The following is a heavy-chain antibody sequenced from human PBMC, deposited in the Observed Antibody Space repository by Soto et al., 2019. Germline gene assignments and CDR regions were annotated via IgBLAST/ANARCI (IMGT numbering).Heavy chain of an antibody. CDR1: GGSISSGGYY. D-gene: IGHD3-10*01. CDR3: ARDLYGSGSYYIPWHFGY. CDR2: IYYSGST. J-gene: IGHJ4*02. V-gene: IGHV4-31*03. Sequence: QVQLQESGPGLVKPSQTLSLTCTVSGGSISSGGYYWSWIRQHPGKGLEWIGYIYYSGSTYYNPSLKSRVTISVDTSKNQFSLKLSSVTAADTAVYYCARDLYGSGSYYIPWHFGYWGQGTLVTVSS.